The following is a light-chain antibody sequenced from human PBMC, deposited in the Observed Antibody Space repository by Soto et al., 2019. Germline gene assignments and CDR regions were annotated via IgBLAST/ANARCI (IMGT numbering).Light chain of an antibody. CDR2: GNT. J-gene: IGLJ3*02. CDR1: SSNIGAHYD. Sequence: QSVLTQPPSVSGAPGQRVTISCTGSSSNIGAHYDVHWYQQLPGTAPKLLIYGNTNRPSGVPDRFSGSKSGTSVSLAITGLQAEDEADYYCQAYDSSLSGWVFGGGTKLTVL. CDR3: QAYDSSLSGWV. V-gene: IGLV1-40*01.